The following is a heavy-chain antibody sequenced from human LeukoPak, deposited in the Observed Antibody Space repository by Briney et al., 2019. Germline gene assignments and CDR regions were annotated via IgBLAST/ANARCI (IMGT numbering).Heavy chain of an antibody. CDR3: ARDLGYYFDSSGHPTFQH. CDR1: GFTFSSYS. D-gene: IGHD3-22*01. J-gene: IGHJ1*01. CDR2: ISSSSSYI. Sequence: GGSLRLSCAASGFTFSSYSMNWVRQAPGEGLEWVSSISSSSSYIYYADSVKGRFTISRDNAKNSVYLQMNSLRAEDTALYYCARDLGYYFDSSGHPTFQHWGQGTLVTVSS. V-gene: IGHV3-21*01.